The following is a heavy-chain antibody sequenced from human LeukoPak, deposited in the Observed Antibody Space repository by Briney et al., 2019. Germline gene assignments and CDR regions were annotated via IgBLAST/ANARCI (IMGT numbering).Heavy chain of an antibody. Sequence: SEILSLTCTVSGGSISSSSYYWGWIRQPPGKGLEWIGSIYYSGSTYYNPSLKSRVTISVDTSKNQFSLKLSSVTAADTAVYYCARSYYYDSLDYWGQGTLVTVSS. CDR3: ARSYYYDSLDY. D-gene: IGHD3-22*01. J-gene: IGHJ4*02. CDR2: IYYSGST. CDR1: GGSISSSSYY. V-gene: IGHV4-39*01.